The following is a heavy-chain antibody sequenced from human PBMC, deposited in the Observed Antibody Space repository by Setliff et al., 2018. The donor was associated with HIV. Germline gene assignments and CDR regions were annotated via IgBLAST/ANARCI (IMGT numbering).Heavy chain of an antibody. D-gene: IGHD3-22*01. CDR1: GFTFSSYA. J-gene: IGHJ3*02. CDR3: ARDLRWYDSSGSHDAFDI. Sequence: GSLRLSCAASGFTFSSYAMHWVRQAPGKGLEWVAVISYDGSNKYYADSVKGRFTISRDNAKNSLYLQMNSLRAEDTAVYYCARDLRWYDSSGSHDAFDIWGQGTMVTVSS. CDR2: ISYDGSNK. V-gene: IGHV3-30*04.